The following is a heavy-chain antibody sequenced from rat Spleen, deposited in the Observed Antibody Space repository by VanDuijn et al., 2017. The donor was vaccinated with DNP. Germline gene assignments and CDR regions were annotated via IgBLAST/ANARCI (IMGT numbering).Heavy chain of an antibody. CDR3: TRQELRRTYWFAH. CDR2: ISPSGGST. V-gene: IGHV5-25*01. CDR1: GFTFNDYY. D-gene: IGHD1-11*01. J-gene: IGHJ3*01. Sequence: EVQLVESDGGLVQPGRSLKLSCAVSGFTFNDYYMAWVRQAPAKGLEWVASISPSGGSTYYRDSVKGRFTISRDNAKSTLYLQLNSLRSEDTATYYCTRQELRRTYWFAHWGQGTLVTVSS.